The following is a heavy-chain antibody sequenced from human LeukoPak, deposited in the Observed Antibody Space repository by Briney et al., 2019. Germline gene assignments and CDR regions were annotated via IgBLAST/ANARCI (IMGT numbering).Heavy chain of an antibody. V-gene: IGHV4-61*02. CDR1: GGSISSGSYY. CDR3: ARGLGYYDILTGYYPFDY. J-gene: IGHJ4*02. CDR2: IYASGST. Sequence: SETLSLTCTVSGGSISSGSYYWSWIRQPAGKGLEWIGRIYASGSTNYNPSLKSRVTISVDTSKNQFSLKLSSVTAADTAVYYCARGLGYYDILTGYYPFDYWGQGTLVTVSS. D-gene: IGHD3-9*01.